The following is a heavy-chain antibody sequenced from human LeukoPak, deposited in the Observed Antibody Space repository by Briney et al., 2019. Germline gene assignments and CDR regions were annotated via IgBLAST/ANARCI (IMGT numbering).Heavy chain of an antibody. D-gene: IGHD3-3*01. CDR3: ARDGLRFLEWTTSWFYP. CDR1: GYTFTNYG. V-gene: IGHV1-18*01. CDR2: ISAYNGNT. Sequence: ASVKVSCKASGYTFTNYGISWVRQAPGQGLEWMGWISAYNGNTNYAQKLQGRVTMTTDTSTTTAYMELRSLRSDDTAVYYCARDGLRFLEWTTSWFYPWSQGTLVTVSS. J-gene: IGHJ5*02.